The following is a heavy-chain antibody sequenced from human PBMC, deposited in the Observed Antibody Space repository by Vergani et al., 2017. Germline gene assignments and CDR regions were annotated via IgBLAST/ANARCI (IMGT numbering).Heavy chain of an antibody. V-gene: IGHV3-66*01. J-gene: IGHJ3*02. CDR3: ARDVDSSWSAFDI. CDR1: GFTVSSNY. CDR2: IYSGGST. Sequence: EVQLVESGGGLVQPGGSLRLSCAASGFTVSSNYMSWVRQAPGKGLEWVSVIYSGGSTYYADSVKGRFTISRDNSKNTLYLQMNSLRAEDTAVYYCARDVDSSWSAFDIWGQGTMVTVSS. D-gene: IGHD6-13*01.